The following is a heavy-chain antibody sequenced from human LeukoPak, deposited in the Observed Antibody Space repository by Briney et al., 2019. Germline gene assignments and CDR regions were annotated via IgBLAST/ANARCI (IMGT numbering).Heavy chain of an antibody. Sequence: ASVKVSCKASGYTFTSYGISWVRQAPGQGLEWMGWINPNSGGTNYAQKFQGRVTMTRDTSISTAYMELSRLRSDDTAVYYCALGSYYYYYYMDVWGKGTTVTVSS. D-gene: IGHD3-10*01. CDR3: ALGSYYYYYYMDV. V-gene: IGHV1-2*02. CDR1: GYTFTSYG. J-gene: IGHJ6*03. CDR2: INPNSGGT.